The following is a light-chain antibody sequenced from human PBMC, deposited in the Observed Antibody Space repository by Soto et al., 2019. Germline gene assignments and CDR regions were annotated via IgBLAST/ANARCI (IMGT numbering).Light chain of an antibody. CDR3: AAWDDSLSGYV. CDR1: SSSIGTNY. J-gene: IGLJ1*01. V-gene: IGLV1-47*01. Sequence: QAVVTQPPSASGTPGQRVTISCSGSSSSIGTNYVYWYQQLPGTAPKLLIYRDNRRPSGVPDRFSGSKSGTSASLAISGLRSEDEADYYCAAWDDSLSGYVFGTGTKLTVL. CDR2: RDN.